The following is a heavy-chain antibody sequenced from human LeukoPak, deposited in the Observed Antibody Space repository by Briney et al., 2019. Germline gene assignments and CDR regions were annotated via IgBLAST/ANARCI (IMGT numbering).Heavy chain of an antibody. J-gene: IGHJ4*02. CDR3: ARAMVTAIRDGLDY. D-gene: IGHD2-21*02. CDR2: ISSDGGFT. CDR1: GFIFSTYA. Sequence: GGSLRLSCAASGFIFSTYAMYWVRQAPGKGLEWVAVISSDGGFTRHADSVKGLFTISRDNSKNTLYLQMNSLRDEDTAVYYCARAMVTAIRDGLDYWGQGTLVAVSS. V-gene: IGHV3-30*04.